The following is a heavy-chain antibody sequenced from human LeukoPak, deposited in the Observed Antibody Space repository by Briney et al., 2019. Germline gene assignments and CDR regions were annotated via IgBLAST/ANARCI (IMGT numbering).Heavy chain of an antibody. Sequence: ASVTVSCKASGGTFSSYAISWVRQAPGQGLEWMGGIIPIFGTANYAQKFQGRVTITADKSTSTAYMELSSLRSEDTAVYYCARGENYYDSSGPQDYWGQGTLVTVSS. V-gene: IGHV1-69*06. D-gene: IGHD3-22*01. CDR1: GGTFSSYA. CDR3: ARGENYYDSSGPQDY. J-gene: IGHJ4*02. CDR2: IIPIFGTA.